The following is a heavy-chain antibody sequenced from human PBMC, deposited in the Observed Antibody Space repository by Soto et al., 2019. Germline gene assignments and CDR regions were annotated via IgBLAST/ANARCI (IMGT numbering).Heavy chain of an antibody. CDR2: VYTSGYS. D-gene: IGHD6-13*01. CDR3: AREPTTAGTVNWFDP. Sequence: VQLQESGPGLVKPSETLSLICTVSGGSISSDYLCWIRQPAGKGLEWIGRVYTSGYSNSNPSLKRRVTRPVDTSKNQFSLNLTSVTAAVTAVYYCAREPTTAGTVNWFDPWGQGTLVTVSS. CDR1: GGSISSDY. J-gene: IGHJ5*02. V-gene: IGHV4-4*07.